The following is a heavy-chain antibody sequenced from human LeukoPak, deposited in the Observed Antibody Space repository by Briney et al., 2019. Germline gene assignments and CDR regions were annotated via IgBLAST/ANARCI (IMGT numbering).Heavy chain of an antibody. V-gene: IGHV3-53*01. CDR3: AARSSRLYYLDY. CDR2: IYSGGST. Sequence: GGSLRLSCAASGFTVSSNYMSWVRQAPGKGLEWVSVIYSGGSTYYADSVKGRFTISRDNSKNTLYLQMNSLRAEDTAVYYCAARSSRLYYLDYWGQGTLVTVSS. D-gene: IGHD6-13*01. J-gene: IGHJ4*02. CDR1: GFTVSSNY.